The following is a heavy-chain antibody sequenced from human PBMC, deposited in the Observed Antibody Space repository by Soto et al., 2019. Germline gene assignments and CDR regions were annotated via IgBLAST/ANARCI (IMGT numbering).Heavy chain of an antibody. V-gene: IGHV1-69*02. J-gene: IGHJ4*02. D-gene: IGHD3-10*01. Sequence: QVQLVQSGAEVKKPGSSVRVSCKASGDTFTFYSINWVRQAPGLGLEWMGRINPILSMSNYAQRFQGRVTMTADKSRSTAEMELRSLRSEDTAMYYCASSYGSGYRAFDYWGQGALVTVSS. CDR3: ASSYGSGYRAFDY. CDR1: GDTFTFYS. CDR2: INPILSMS.